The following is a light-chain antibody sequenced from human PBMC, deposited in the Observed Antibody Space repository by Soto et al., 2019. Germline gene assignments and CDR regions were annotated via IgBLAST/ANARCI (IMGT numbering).Light chain of an antibody. Sequence: EIVLTQSPATLSLSPGERATLSCRASQSVSSYLAWYQQKPGQAPRLLIYDASNRAPGIAARFSGSGSGTDFTLTISSLEPEDFAVYYCQQRSNWPLAFGGGTKVEIK. CDR3: QQRSNWPLA. J-gene: IGKJ4*01. CDR2: DAS. V-gene: IGKV3-11*01. CDR1: QSVSSY.